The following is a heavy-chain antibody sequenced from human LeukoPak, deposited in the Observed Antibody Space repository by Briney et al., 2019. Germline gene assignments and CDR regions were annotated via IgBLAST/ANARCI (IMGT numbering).Heavy chain of an antibody. J-gene: IGHJ5*02. CDR3: AREASVQQLVRWFDP. CDR1: GGSISSCGSY. V-gene: IGHV4-31*03. Sequence: SHTLSLTCTVSGGSISSCGSYWSWIRQHPGKGLEWIGYIYYSGSTYYNPSLKSRVTISVDTSKNQFSLKLSSVTAADTAVYYCAREASVQQLVRWFDPWGQGTLVTVSS. CDR2: IYYSGST. D-gene: IGHD6-13*01.